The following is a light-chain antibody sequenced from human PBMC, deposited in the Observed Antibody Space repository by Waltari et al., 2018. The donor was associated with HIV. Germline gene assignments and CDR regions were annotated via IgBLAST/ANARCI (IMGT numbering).Light chain of an antibody. J-gene: IGLJ2*01. CDR1: SSDVGHYNY. CDR3: NSYAGTNTWI. CDR2: EVN. Sequence: QSALPQPHSASGSPGQSVTISCTGTSSDVGHYNYVSWYQHHPGTAPTCSIYEVNKRPSGVPDRFSGSKSGNTASLTVSGLQADDEADYYCNSYAGTNTWIFGGGTKLTVL. V-gene: IGLV2-8*01.